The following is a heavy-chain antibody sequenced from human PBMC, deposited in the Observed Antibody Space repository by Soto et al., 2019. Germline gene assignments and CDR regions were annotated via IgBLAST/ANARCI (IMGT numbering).Heavy chain of an antibody. CDR2: IYSGGST. CDR1: GFTVSSNY. J-gene: IGHJ3*02. Sequence: VGSLRLSCAASGFTVSSNYMSWVRQAPGKGLEWVSVIYSGGSTYYADSVKGRFTISRDNSKNTLYLQMNSLRAEDTAVYYCARDRITIFGVATGAFDIWGQGTMVTVSS. V-gene: IGHV3-66*01. D-gene: IGHD3-3*01. CDR3: ARDRITIFGVATGAFDI.